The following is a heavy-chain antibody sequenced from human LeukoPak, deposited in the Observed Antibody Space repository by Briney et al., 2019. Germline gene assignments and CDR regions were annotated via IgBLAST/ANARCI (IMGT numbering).Heavy chain of an antibody. J-gene: IGHJ5*02. V-gene: IGHV1-18*01. CDR1: GYTFTSYG. D-gene: IGHD3-9*01. Sequence: ASVKVFCKASGYTFTSYGISWVRQAPGQGLEWMGWISAYNGNTNYAQKLQGRVTMTTDTSTSTAYMELRSLRSEDTAVYYCARGSRKNYDILTGFYFDPWGQGTLVTVSS. CDR2: ISAYNGNT. CDR3: ARGSRKNYDILTGFYFDP.